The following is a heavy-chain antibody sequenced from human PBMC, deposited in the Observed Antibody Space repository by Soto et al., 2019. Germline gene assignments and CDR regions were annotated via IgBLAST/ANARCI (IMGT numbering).Heavy chain of an antibody. CDR3: AKDQGGQGDY. CDR2: ISYDGSNK. Sequence: QVQLVESGGGVVQPGRSLRLSCAASGFTFSSYGMHWVRQAPGKGLEWVAVISYDGSNKYYADSVKGRFTISRDNSKNTLYLQMNSLGAEDTAVYYCAKDQGGQGDYWGQGTLVTVSS. CDR1: GFTFSSYG. J-gene: IGHJ4*02. D-gene: IGHD3-16*01. V-gene: IGHV3-30*18.